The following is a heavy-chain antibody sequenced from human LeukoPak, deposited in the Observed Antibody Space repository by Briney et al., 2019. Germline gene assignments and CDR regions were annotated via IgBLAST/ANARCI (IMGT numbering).Heavy chain of an antibody. Sequence: GGSLRLSCTASGFTFGDYAMSWFRQAPGKGLEWVGFIRSKAYGGTTEYAASVKGRFTISRDDSKSIAYLQMNSLKTEDTAVYYCTRGGEGSGSYYIDYWGQGTLVTVSS. J-gene: IGHJ4*02. D-gene: IGHD3-10*01. V-gene: IGHV3-49*03. CDR2: IRSKAYGGTT. CDR1: GFTFGDYA. CDR3: TRGGEGSGSYYIDY.